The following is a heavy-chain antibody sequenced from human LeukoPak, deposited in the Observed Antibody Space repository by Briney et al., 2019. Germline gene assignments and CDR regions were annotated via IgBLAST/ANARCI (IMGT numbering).Heavy chain of an antibody. J-gene: IGHJ4*02. Sequence: GGSLRLSCAASGFTFSSYTMNWVRQAPGKGLEWVPYISGSSSTIYYADSVKGRFTISRDNAKNSLYLQMNSLRDEDTAVYYCARGAAYSSTWSDYWGQGTLVTVSS. CDR3: ARGAAYSSTWSDY. D-gene: IGHD6-13*01. CDR1: GFTFSSYT. V-gene: IGHV3-48*02. CDR2: ISGSSSTI.